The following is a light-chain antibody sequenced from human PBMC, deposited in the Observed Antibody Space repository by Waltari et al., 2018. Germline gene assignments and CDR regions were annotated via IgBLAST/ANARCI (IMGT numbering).Light chain of an antibody. V-gene: IGLV2-11*01. CDR2: DVT. CDR1: TNDLGSYNY. J-gene: IGLJ3*02. Sequence: SALTQPRSVSGSPGQSVTISCTGTTNDLGSYNYVSWYQQHPGKAPKLIILDVTKRPSGVPERLSGSKSGNTASLTSSGLRAEDEAEYYCCSYAGSYTWVFGGGTKLTVV. CDR3: CSYAGSYTWV.